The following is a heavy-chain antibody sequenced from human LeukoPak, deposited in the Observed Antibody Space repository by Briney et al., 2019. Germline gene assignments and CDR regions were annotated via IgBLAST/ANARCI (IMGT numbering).Heavy chain of an antibody. CDR1: GFTFGDYA. J-gene: IGHJ4*02. CDR3: TKTDVSSSWYKFIDY. Sequence: GGSLRLSCTASGFTFGDYAMSWVRQAPGGGLEWVGFIRSEAYGAPAEYAASVKGRFTISRDDSKSIAYLQMDSLKTEDTAVYYCTKTDVSSSWYKFIDYWGQGTLVTVSS. D-gene: IGHD6-13*01. CDR2: IRSEAYGAPA. V-gene: IGHV3-49*04.